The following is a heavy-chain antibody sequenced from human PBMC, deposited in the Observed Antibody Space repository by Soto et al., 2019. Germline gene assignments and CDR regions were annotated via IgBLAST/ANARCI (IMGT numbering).Heavy chain of an antibody. CDR1: GFTFSSYS. J-gene: IGHJ3*02. Sequence: EVQLVESGGGLVQPGGSLRLSCAASGFTFSSYSMNWVRQAPGKGLEWVSYISSSSSTIYYADSVKGRFTISRDNAKNSLYLQMNSLRDEDTAVYYCARDRTALDYYDSYKDAFDIWGQGTMVTVSS. CDR3: ARDRTALDYYDSYKDAFDI. CDR2: ISSSSSTI. V-gene: IGHV3-48*02. D-gene: IGHD3-22*01.